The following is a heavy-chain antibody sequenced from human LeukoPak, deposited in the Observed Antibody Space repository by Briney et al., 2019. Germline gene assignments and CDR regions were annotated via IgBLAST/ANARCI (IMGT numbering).Heavy chain of an antibody. J-gene: IGHJ4*02. Sequence: PKAPVKVSCKPSGYTFTVNYLHWVRQAPGQGLEWVGWMNPNSGVTGYAQNFQGRVTMTRDTSISTAYMELSSLTSDDTAVYYCTRGAGTSWFDYWGQGSLVTVSS. CDR2: MNPNSGVT. CDR1: GYTFTVNY. CDR3: TRGAGTSWFDY. V-gene: IGHV1-2*02. D-gene: IGHD2-2*01.